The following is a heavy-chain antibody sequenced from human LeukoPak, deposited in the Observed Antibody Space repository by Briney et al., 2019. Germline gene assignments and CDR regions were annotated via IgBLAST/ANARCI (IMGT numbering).Heavy chain of an antibody. CDR2: INQKRSEK. V-gene: IGHV3-7*04. J-gene: IGHJ4*02. CDR3: VRKGYSGYERPFDY. CDR1: GFTFSTYW. D-gene: IGHD5-12*01. Sequence: PGGSLTLFCAASGFTFSTYWMRWLRQAPGKGLEGVANINQKRSEKYFVDSVKGRFTISRDNAKNPLFVQMNSLRAEDTAVYYCVRKGYSGYERPFDYWGQGIRVTASS.